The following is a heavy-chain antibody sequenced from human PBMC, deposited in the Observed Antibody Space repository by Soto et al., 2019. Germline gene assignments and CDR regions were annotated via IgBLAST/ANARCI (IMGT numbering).Heavy chain of an antibody. Sequence: SVKVSCTASGYTFTSYGIRWVRHAPGQGLEWMGGIIPIFGTANYAQRFQGRVTVTADESTSTAYMELSSLRSENTAVYSCAIVSFIDRGGDYWGKGTLVTVSS. CDR2: IIPIFGTA. V-gene: IGHV1-69*13. CDR1: GYTFTSYG. J-gene: IGHJ4*02. CDR3: AIVSFIDRGGDY. D-gene: IGHD3-10*01.